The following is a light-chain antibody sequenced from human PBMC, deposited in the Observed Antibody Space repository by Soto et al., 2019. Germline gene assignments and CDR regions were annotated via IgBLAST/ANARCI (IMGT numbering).Light chain of an antibody. CDR2: AAS. CDR3: QRSYSTPWT. Sequence: DIQLTQSPSSLSASVGDRVTITCRASQSINSYLNWYQQKPGIAPKVLIYAASSLQSGVPSRFSGSGSGTDFTLTISSLQPEDFATYYCQRSYSTPWTFGQGTKVEIK. V-gene: IGKV1-39*01. J-gene: IGKJ1*01. CDR1: QSINSY.